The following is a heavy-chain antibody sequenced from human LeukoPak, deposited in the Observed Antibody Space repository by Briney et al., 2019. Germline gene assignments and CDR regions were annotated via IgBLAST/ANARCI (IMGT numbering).Heavy chain of an antibody. CDR1: GFIFTRHA. D-gene: IGHD1-26*01. Sequence: GGSLRLSCAASGFIFTRHAMTWVRQAPGKGLEWVCTTGISSVNTLCADSVNGRFTISRDNSRNILDLQMNNLRVDDTAVYYCTTGGGIGKHPRAYYFDNWGQGTLVTVSS. CDR3: TTGGGIGKHPRAYYFDN. V-gene: IGHV3-23*01. CDR2: TGISSVNT. J-gene: IGHJ4*02.